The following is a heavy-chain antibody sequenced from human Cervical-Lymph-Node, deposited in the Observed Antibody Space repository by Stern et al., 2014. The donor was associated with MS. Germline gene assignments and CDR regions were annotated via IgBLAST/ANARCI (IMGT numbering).Heavy chain of an antibody. Sequence: QVQLVESGPGLVKPSGTLSLTCAVSGDSITSNNWWSWLRQSPGKRLEWXGEIYHRGSTNYGPTLQSRVTISADKSKNQFSLRLASVTAAGTARYYCARQHCTTINYENYYFDYWGQGSLVTVSS. CDR2: IYHRGST. CDR3: ARQHCTTINYENYYFDY. V-gene: IGHV4-4*02. CDR1: GDSITSNNW. J-gene: IGHJ4*02. D-gene: IGHD2/OR15-2a*01.